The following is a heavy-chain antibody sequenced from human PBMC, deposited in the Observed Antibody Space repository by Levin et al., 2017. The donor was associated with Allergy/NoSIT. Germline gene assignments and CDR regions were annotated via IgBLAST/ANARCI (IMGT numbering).Heavy chain of an antibody. Sequence: GGSLRLSCAASGFTFLNYAMHWVRQAPGKGLEWVAVISYHGSHKYYADSVKGRFTISRDNSKNTLYLQMNSLRAEDTAVYYCARDFEAYDSLNGYYGETLDYWGQGTLVTVSS. V-gene: IGHV3-30-3*01. CDR2: ISYHGSHK. D-gene: IGHD3-9*01. CDR3: ARDFEAYDSLNGYYGETLDY. J-gene: IGHJ4*02. CDR1: GFTFLNYA.